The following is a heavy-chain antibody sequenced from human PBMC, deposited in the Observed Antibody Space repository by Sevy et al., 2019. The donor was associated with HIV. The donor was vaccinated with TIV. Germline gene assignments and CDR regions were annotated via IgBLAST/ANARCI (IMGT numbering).Heavy chain of an antibody. CDR3: AKDVRLGYSSSWSDY. CDR2: ISYDGSNK. D-gene: IGHD6-13*01. J-gene: IGHJ4*02. Sequence: GGSLRLSCAASGFTFSSYGMHWVRQAPGKGLEWVAVISYDGSNKYYADSVKGRFTISRDNSKNTLYLQMNSLRAEDTAVYYCAKDVRLGYSSSWSDYWGQGTLVTVSS. V-gene: IGHV3-30*18. CDR1: GFTFSSYG.